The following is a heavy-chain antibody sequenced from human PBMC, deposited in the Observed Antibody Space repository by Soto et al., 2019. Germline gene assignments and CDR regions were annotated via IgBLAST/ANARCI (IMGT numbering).Heavy chain of an antibody. D-gene: IGHD6-13*01. Sequence: VAVIWYDGSNKYYADSVKGRFTISRDNSKNTLYLQMNSLRAEDTAVYYCARVPDSSSWYIGYYGMDVWGQGTTVTVSS. CDR3: ARVPDSSSWYIGYYGMDV. V-gene: IGHV3-33*01. CDR2: IWYDGSNK. J-gene: IGHJ6*02.